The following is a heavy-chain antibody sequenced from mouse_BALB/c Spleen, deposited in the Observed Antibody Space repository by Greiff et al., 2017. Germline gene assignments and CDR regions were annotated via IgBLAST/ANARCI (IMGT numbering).Heavy chain of an antibody. D-gene: IGHD3-3*01. CDR3: ARGGRGFAY. CDR1: GYSITSDYA. CDR2: ISYSGST. Sequence: EVQLKESGPGLVKPSQSLSLTCTVTGYSITSDYAWNWIRQFPGNKLEWMGYISYSGSTSYNPSLKSRISITRDTSKNQFFLQLNSVTTEDTATYYCARGGRGFAYWGQGTLVTVSA. J-gene: IGHJ3*01. V-gene: IGHV3-2*02.